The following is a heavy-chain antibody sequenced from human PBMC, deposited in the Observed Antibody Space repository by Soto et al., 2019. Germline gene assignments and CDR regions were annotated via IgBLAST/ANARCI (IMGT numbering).Heavy chain of an antibody. CDR1: GYTFTGDY. CDR3: ARPPGYISDWYYFDL. V-gene: IGHV1-2*02. D-gene: IGHD3-9*01. Sequence: GGSVMVSCTASGYTFTGDYMHLGRQATGQGLEWMGWINPNSGATNYAQKFQGRVSMTWDTSLKTAYMELSSLMSEDTAVYYCARPPGYISDWYYFDLWGQGTQVTVSS. J-gene: IGHJ4*02. CDR2: INPNSGAT.